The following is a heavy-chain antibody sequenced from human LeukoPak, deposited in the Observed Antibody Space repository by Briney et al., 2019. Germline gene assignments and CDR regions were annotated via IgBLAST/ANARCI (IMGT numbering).Heavy chain of an antibody. J-gene: IGHJ4*02. CDR3: AKDYGGNPLDY. CDR1: GFTFSSYA. D-gene: IGHD4/OR15-4a*01. CDR2: IGPGGAHT. V-gene: IGHV3-23*01. Sequence: GGSLRLSCVASGFTFSSYAMSWVRQAPGKGLEWVSFIGPGGAHTSHADSVKGRFTISRDNSKNTVSLQINSGRAEDTAVYYCAKDYGGNPLDYWGQGTLVTVSS.